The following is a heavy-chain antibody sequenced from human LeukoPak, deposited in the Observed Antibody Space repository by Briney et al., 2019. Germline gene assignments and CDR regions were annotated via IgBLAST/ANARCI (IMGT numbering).Heavy chain of an antibody. V-gene: IGHV1-46*01. Sequence: ASVQLSFKASGYTFINYHVHWVRQAPGQGVEWMGIINTTSRDTGYAQKFQGRLTVTRDTFTTTVYMELNSLISEDSAVYYCVRGIGIAARLLGDWGRGTLVTVSS. CDR3: VRGIGIAARLLGD. J-gene: IGHJ4*02. CDR1: GYTFINYH. CDR2: INTTSRDT. D-gene: IGHD6-6*01.